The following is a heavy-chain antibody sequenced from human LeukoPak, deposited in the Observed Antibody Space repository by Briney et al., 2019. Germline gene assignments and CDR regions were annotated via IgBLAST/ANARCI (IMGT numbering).Heavy chain of an antibody. CDR3: ARSTVTPWHGMDV. D-gene: IGHD4-17*01. J-gene: IGHJ6*02. CDR1: GGSFSGYS. CDR2: IYHSGST. V-gene: IGHV4-30-2*01. Sequence: SETLSLTCAVYGGSFSGYSWSWIRQPPGKGLEWIGYIYHSGSTYYNPSLKSRVTISVDRSKNQFSLKLSSVTAADTAVYYCARSTVTPWHGMDVWGQGTTVTVSS.